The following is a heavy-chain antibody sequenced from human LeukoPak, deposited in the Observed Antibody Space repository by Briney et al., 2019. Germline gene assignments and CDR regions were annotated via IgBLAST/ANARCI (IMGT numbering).Heavy chain of an antibody. J-gene: IGHJ4*02. CDR2: IIPIFGTA. D-gene: IGHD6-13*01. CDR3: AREGSSWFQFDY. CDR1: GGTFSSYG. Sequence: SVKVSCKASGGTFSSYGISWVRQAPGQGLEWMGGIIPIFGTANYAQKFQGRVTITADESTSTAYMELSSLRSEDTAVYYCAREGSSWFQFDYWGQGTLVTVSS. V-gene: IGHV1-69*13.